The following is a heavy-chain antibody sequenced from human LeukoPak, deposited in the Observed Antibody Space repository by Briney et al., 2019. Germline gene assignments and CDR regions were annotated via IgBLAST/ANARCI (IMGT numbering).Heavy chain of an antibody. J-gene: IGHJ6*02. CDR2: ISGSGGST. Sequence: GGSLRLSCAASGFTFSSYAMSWVRQAPGKGLEWVSAISGSGGSTYYADSVKGRFTISRDNSKNTLYLQMNSLRAEDTAVYYCAKKRSGQYSGYDMWYYYGMDVWGQGITVTVSS. CDR3: AKKRSGQYSGYDMWYYYGMDV. D-gene: IGHD5-12*01. V-gene: IGHV3-23*01. CDR1: GFTFSSYA.